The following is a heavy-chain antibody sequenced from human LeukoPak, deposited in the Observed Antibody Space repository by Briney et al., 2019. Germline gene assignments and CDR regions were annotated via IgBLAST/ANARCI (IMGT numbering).Heavy chain of an antibody. V-gene: IGHV3-23*01. CDR1: GFTFSSYA. J-gene: IGHJ1*01. CDR2: ISGSGGST. Sequence: GGSLRLSCAVSGFTFSSYAMSWVRQAPGKGLEWVSAISGSGGSTYYADSVKGGFTIARQNSKNTLHLQMNSLTAEATAVYYLCHIDDLWSVPMSNGGQSTRVSVS. D-gene: IGHD3-3*01. CDR3: CHIDDLWSVPMSN.